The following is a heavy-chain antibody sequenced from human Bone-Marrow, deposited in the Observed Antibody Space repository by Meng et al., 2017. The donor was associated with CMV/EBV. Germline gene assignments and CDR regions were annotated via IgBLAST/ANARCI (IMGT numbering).Heavy chain of an antibody. CDR3: ARAPPGGYCSSTSCYNFSYYYYGMDV. V-gene: IGHV1-18*01. CDR2: ISAYNGNT. Sequence: ASVKVSCKASGYTFTSYGISWVRQAPGQGLEWMGWISAYNGNTNYAQKLQGRVTMTTDTSTSTAYMELRSLRSDDTAVYYCARAPPGGYCSSTSCYNFSYYYYGMDVWGQGTTVTVSS. J-gene: IGHJ6*02. CDR1: GYTFTSYG. D-gene: IGHD2-2*02.